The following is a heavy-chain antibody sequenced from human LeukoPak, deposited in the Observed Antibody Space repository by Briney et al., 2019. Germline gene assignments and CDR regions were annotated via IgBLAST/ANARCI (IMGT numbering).Heavy chain of an antibody. Sequence: GGSLRLSCTVSGFTVSTNSMSWVRQAPGKGLEWVSFIYSDNTHYSDSVKGRFTISRDNSKNTLYLQMNSLRAEDTAVYYCARAYSETYGLGYYYMDVWGKGTTVTISS. CDR2: IYSDNT. D-gene: IGHD1-26*01. CDR1: GFTVSTNS. J-gene: IGHJ6*03. CDR3: ARAYSETYGLGYYYMDV. V-gene: IGHV3-53*01.